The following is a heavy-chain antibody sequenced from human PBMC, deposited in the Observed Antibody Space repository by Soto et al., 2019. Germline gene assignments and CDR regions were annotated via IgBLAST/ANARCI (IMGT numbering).Heavy chain of an antibody. CDR2: MDPNSGDT. CDR1: GHTFTSYD. Sequence: QVQLVQSGAEMKKPGASVKVSCKASGHTFTSYDINWVRQATGQGLEWMGWMDPNSGDTGYAQKFQGRLTMTRNTSISTAYMDLSSLTSEDTAVYYCARSYAMDVWGQGTKVTVSS. CDR3: ARSYAMDV. J-gene: IGHJ6*02. V-gene: IGHV1-8*01.